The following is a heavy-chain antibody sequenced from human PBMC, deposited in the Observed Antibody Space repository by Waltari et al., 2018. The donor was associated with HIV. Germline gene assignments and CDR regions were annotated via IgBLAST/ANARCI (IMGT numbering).Heavy chain of an antibody. J-gene: IGHJ6*02. D-gene: IGHD3-3*01. CDR2: IKEVGSEK. V-gene: IGHV3-7*01. CDR1: GFKFSSFW. Sequence: EVQLVESGGDLVQPGESLRLSCAASGFKFSSFWMNWVRQAPGKRLEWVANIKEVGSEKYYVDCLKGRFNISRDNVKNSLYLQMNSLRAEDTAVYYCARDASYFDFWSGGYYYYGLDVWGQGTTVTVSS. CDR3: ARDASYFDFWSGGYYYYGLDV.